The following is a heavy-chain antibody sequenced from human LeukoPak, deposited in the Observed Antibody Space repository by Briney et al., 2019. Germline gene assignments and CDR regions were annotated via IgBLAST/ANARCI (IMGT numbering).Heavy chain of an antibody. CDR1: GFTFSSYA. D-gene: IGHD2-2*01. Sequence: SGGSLRLSCAASGFTFSSYAMSWVRQAPGKGLEWVSAISGSGGSTYYADSVKGRFTISRDNSKNTLYLQMNILRAEDTAVYYCAKDRVRGYCSTTSCYYFDYWGQGTLVTVSS. CDR3: AKDRVRGYCSTTSCYYFDY. J-gene: IGHJ4*02. V-gene: IGHV3-23*01. CDR2: ISGSGGST.